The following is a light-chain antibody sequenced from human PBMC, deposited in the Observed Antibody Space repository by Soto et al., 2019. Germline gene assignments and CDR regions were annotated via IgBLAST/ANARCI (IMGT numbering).Light chain of an antibody. CDR2: EVT. CDR3: SSYAGSNNFV. V-gene: IGLV2-8*01. J-gene: IGLJ1*01. Sequence: QSVLTQPPSASGFPGQSVNISCTGTSSDVGYYDYVSWYQQHSGKAPKLVIYEVTKRPSGVPDRVSASKSGNTASLTVSGLRAEDEADYYCSSYAGSNNFVFGSGTKVTVL. CDR1: SSDVGYYDY.